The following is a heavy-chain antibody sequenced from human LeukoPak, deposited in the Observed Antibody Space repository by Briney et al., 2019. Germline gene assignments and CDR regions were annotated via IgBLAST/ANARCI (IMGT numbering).Heavy chain of an antibody. CDR2: IYTSGST. V-gene: IGHV4-61*02. Sequence: SETLSLTCTVSGGSISSGSYYWSWIRQPAGKGLEWIGRIYTSGSTNYNPSLKSRVTISVDTSKNQFSLKLSSVTAADTAVYYCARAYYDILTGYYRSYYFDYWGQGTLVTVSS. CDR3: ARAYYDILTGYYRSYYFDY. J-gene: IGHJ4*02. CDR1: GGSISSGSYY. D-gene: IGHD3-9*01.